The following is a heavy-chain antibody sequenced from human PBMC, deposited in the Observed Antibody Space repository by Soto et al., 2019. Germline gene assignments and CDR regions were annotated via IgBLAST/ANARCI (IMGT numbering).Heavy chain of an antibody. D-gene: IGHD4-17*01. CDR3: AKDPSDYGGNSRFDY. V-gene: IGHV3-23*01. J-gene: IGHJ4*02. CDR1: GFTFSSYA. Sequence: GGSLRLSCAASGFTFSSYAMSWVRQAPGKGLEWVSAISGSGGSTYYADSMKGRFTISRDNSKNTLYLQMNSLRAEDTAVYYCAKDPSDYGGNSRFDYWGQGTLVTVSS. CDR2: ISGSGGST.